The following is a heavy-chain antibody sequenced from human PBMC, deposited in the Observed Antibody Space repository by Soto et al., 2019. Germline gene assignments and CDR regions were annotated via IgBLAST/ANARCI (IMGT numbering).Heavy chain of an antibody. CDR3: ASLGRHG. V-gene: IGHV3-7*01. CDR1: GFTFSDSW. D-gene: IGHD3-16*01. J-gene: IGHJ6*02. CDR2: IKQDGSEK. Sequence: GSLRPYCAASGFTFSDSWMDWVRQAPGKGPQWVANIKQDGSEKNYVDAVKGRFIISRDNAKNSLYLQMNSLRAEDTAVYYCASLGRHGWGQGTTVTVSS.